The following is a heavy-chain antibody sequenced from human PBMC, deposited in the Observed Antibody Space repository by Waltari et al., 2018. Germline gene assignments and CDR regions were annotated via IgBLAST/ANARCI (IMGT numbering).Heavy chain of an antibody. V-gene: IGHV3-23*01. J-gene: IGHJ3*02. CDR3: AKVEGGIVTRYYALDI. CDR1: GFTFGNSA. Sequence: EVQLLESGGGLVQPGGSLRLSCAASGFTFGNSALSWVRQAPGKGMGLISGISCSSSSTYYADSVKGRFTISRDNSKNTLYLQMNSLRVEDTAVYFCAKVEGGIVTRYYALDIWGQGTMVTVSS. CDR2: ISCSSSST. D-gene: IGHD3-16*02.